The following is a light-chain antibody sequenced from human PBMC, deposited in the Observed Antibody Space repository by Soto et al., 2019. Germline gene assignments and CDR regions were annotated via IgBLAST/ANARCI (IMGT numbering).Light chain of an antibody. J-gene: IGLJ1*01. CDR2: EVS. CDR3: ISYTTGSTSYV. CDR1: SSDVGLYNY. V-gene: IGLV2-14*01. Sequence: QSALTQPASVSGSPGQSITISCTGTSSDVGLYNYVSWYQQYPGKAPKLMIFEVSNRPSGVSNRFSGSKSGNTASLTISGLQAEDEDESYCISYTTGSTSYVFGTGTKLTVL.